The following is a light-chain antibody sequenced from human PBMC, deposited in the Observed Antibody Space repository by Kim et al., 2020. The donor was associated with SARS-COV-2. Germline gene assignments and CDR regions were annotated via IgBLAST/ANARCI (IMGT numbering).Light chain of an antibody. CDR3: QQSYSTPLT. J-gene: IGKJ4*01. V-gene: IGKV1-39*01. CDR2: AAS. Sequence: ASVGDRVTITCRASQSISSYLNWYQQKPGTAPKVLINAASSLQSGAPSRFSGSGSGTDFTLTINSLQPEDFATYYCQQSYSTPLTFGGGTKVDIK. CDR1: QSISSY.